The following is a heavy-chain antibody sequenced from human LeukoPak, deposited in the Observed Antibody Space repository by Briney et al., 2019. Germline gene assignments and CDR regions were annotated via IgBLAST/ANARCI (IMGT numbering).Heavy chain of an antibody. CDR2: ISAYNGNT. V-gene: IGHV1-18*01. CDR3: GGFQGAGGTLLAFDS. J-gene: IGHJ4*02. CDR1: GYTFTSYG. D-gene: IGHD6-13*01. Sequence: ASVKVSCKASGYTFTSYGISWVRQAPGQGLEWMGWISAYNGNTNYAQKLQGRVTMTTEQSTRPAYMALRSVGSDDTAVYYGGGFQGAGGTLLAFDSGGQGTLVTVPS.